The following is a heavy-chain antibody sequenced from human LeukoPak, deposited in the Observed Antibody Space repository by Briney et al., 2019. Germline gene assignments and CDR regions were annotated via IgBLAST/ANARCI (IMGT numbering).Heavy chain of an antibody. J-gene: IGHJ4*02. Sequence: GGSLRLSCAASGFTFSSYAMNWVRQAPGKGLEWVSYISSSGSTIYYAGSVKGRFTISRDNAKNSLYLQMNSLRVEDTAVYYCARVAKFYYGSETYYFFEHWGQGTPVTASS. CDR1: GFTFSSYA. D-gene: IGHD3-10*01. CDR3: ARVAKFYYGSETYYFFEH. CDR2: ISSSGSTI. V-gene: IGHV3-48*04.